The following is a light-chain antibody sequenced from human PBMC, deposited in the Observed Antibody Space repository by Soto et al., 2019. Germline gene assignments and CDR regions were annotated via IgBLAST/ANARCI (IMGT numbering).Light chain of an antibody. CDR2: EVV. J-gene: IGLJ1*01. CDR3: KSYAGSNTYV. V-gene: IGLV2-8*01. CDR1: KNDIGLYDF. Sequence: LTQPPSASGSPGQSVTISCTGTKNDIGLYDFVSWYQHHPGKAPRLIIYEVVQRPSGVPDRFSGSKSGNTASLTVSGLQAADEADYFCKSYAGSNTYVFGTGTKVTVL.